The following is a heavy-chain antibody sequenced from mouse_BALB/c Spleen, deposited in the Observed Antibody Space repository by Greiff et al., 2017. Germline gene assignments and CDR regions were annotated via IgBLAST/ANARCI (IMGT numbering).Heavy chain of an antibody. CDR1: GYAFSSYW. CDR3: ARSRVRGAMDY. Sequence: QVQLKESGAELVRPGSSVSISCKASGYAFSSYWMNWVKQRPGQGLEWIGQIYPGDGDTNYNGKFKGKATLTADKSSNTAYMQLSILTSEDSAVYFCARSRVRGAMDYWGQGTSATVSS. V-gene: IGHV1-80*01. CDR2: IYPGDGDT. J-gene: IGHJ4*01.